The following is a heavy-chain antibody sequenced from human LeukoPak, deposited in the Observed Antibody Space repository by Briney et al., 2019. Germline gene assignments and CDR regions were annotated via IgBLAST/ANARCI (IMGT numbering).Heavy chain of an antibody. J-gene: IGHJ4*02. Sequence: GGSLRLSCAASGFTFSTYWMHWVRQAPGKGLVWVSHINIDGTSSSHADSVRGRFTISRDNAKNTLYLQMNSLRAEDTAVYYCARVASAGPFDHWGQGTLVTVSS. V-gene: IGHV3-74*01. D-gene: IGHD2-15*01. CDR1: GFTFSTYW. CDR3: ARVASAGPFDH. CDR2: INIDGTSS.